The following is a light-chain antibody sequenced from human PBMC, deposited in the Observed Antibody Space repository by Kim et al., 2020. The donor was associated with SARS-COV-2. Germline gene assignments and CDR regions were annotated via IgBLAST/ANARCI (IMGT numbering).Light chain of an antibody. CDR2: CAS. J-gene: IGKJ5*01. CDR3: QQYGVTPPIT. CDR1: QPLSTIK. V-gene: IGKV3-20*01. Sequence: PGERATLPCRASQPLSTIKLACDQQKPGQPPRLLMYCASTRATGVPDRFSGRGAETDITLTISRLETEDFAVFYCQQYGVTPPITFGQGTRLEIK.